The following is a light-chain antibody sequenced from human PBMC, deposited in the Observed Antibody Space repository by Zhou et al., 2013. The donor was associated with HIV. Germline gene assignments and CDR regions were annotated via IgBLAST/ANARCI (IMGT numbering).Light chain of an antibody. J-gene: IGKJ4*01. CDR2: AAS. Sequence: DIQMTQSPSSLSASVGDRVTITCRASQGIRNYLAWYQQKPGKVPKLLIYAASTLQSGVPSRFSGSGSGTDFTLTISSLQPEDFATYYCQQSYRTLWLTFGGGTKVEIK. CDR3: QQSYRTLWLT. V-gene: IGKV1-27*01. CDR1: QGIRNY.